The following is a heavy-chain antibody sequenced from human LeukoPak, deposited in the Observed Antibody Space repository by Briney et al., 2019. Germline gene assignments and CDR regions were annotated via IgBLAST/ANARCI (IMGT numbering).Heavy chain of an antibody. D-gene: IGHD5-24*01. CDR1: GFTFDDYG. CDR3: ARALWGYNLIDYYYYYMDV. V-gene: IGHV3-20*04. CDR2: INWNGGST. Sequence: PGGSLRLSCAASGFTFDDYGMSWVRQAPGKGLEWVSGINWNGGSTGYADSVKGRFTISRDNAKNSLYLQMNSLRGEDSAVYFCARALWGYNLIDYYYYYMDVWGKGTRVTVSS. J-gene: IGHJ6*03.